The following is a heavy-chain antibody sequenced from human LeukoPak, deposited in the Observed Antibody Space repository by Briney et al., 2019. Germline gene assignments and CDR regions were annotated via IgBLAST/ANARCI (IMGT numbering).Heavy chain of an antibody. CDR1: GGSFSGYY. CDR2: INHSGST. J-gene: IGHJ6*02. V-gene: IGHV4-34*01. Sequence: SETLSLTCAVYGGSFSGYYWSWIRQPPGKGLEWIGEINHSGSTNYNPSLKSRVTISVDTSKNQFSLKLSSVTAADTAVYYCARGGDYDILTGYYNRAKYYYYGMDVWGQGTTVTVSS. D-gene: IGHD3-9*01. CDR3: ARGGDYDILTGYYNRAKYYYYGMDV.